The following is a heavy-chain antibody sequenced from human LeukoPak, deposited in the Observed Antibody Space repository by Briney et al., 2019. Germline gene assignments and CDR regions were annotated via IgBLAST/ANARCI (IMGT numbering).Heavy chain of an antibody. J-gene: IGHJ4*02. Sequence: SETLSLTCAVYGGSFSGYYWSWIRQPPGKGLEWIGEINHSGSTNYNPSLESRVTISVDTSKNQFSLKLSSVTAADTAVYYCARGRMGFDYWGQGTLVTVSS. D-gene: IGHD1-14*01. V-gene: IGHV4-34*01. CDR1: GGSFSGYY. CDR2: INHSGST. CDR3: ARGRMGFDY.